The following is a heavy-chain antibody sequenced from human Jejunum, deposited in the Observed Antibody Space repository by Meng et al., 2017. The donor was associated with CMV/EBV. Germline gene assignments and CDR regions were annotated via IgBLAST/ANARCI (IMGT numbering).Heavy chain of an antibody. D-gene: IGHD3-10*01. CDR1: RGFITYHA. V-gene: IGHV4-59*11. CDR2: ISYSGST. Sequence: SRGFITYHAWSWIRQSARKGLEWIGSISYSGSTNYNPSLKSRVTISMDTSENQFSLKVSSVNAGDTAVYYCARWSGSGNYPFADYWGQGTLVTVSS. J-gene: IGHJ4*02. CDR3: ARWSGSGNYPFADY.